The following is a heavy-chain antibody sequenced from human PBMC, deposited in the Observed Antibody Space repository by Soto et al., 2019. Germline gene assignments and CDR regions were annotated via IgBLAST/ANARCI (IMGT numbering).Heavy chain of an antibody. D-gene: IGHD6-6*01. CDR2: IYYSGST. Sequence: ASETLSLTCTVSGGSISSYYWSWIRQPPGKGLEWIGYIYYSGSTNYNPSLKSRVTISVDTSKNQFSLKLSSVTAADTAVYYCARHRGAGSSSPYYYMDVWGKATTVTVSS. J-gene: IGHJ6*03. CDR3: ARHRGAGSSSPYYYMDV. CDR1: GGSISSYY. V-gene: IGHV4-59*08.